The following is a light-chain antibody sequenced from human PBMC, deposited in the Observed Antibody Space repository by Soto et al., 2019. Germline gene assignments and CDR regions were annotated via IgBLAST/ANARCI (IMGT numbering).Light chain of an antibody. V-gene: IGLV3-21*02. J-gene: IGLJ2*01. CDR2: DDS. Sequence: SYELTQPPSVSVAPGQTARITCGGNNSGSKSVHWYQQKPGQAPVLGVYDDSDRPSGIPERFSVSNSGNTATLTISRVEAGDEADYDCQVWDSRSDHVVFGGGTKLTVL. CDR3: QVWDSRSDHVV. CDR1: NSGSKS.